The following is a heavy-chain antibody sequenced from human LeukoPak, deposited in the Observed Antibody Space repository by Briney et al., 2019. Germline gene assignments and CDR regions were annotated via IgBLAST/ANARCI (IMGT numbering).Heavy chain of an antibody. CDR3: ARDLATIAAANDAFDI. Sequence: ASVKVSCKASGYTFTGYYMRWVRQAPGQGLEWMGWINPNSGGTNYAQKFQGRVTMTRDTSISTAYMELSSLRSDDTAVYYCARDLATIAAANDAFDIWGQGTMVTVSS. J-gene: IGHJ3*02. V-gene: IGHV1-2*02. D-gene: IGHD6-13*01. CDR1: GYTFTGYY. CDR2: INPNSGGT.